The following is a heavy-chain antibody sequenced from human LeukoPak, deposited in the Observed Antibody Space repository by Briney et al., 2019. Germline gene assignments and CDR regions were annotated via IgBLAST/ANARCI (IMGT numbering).Heavy chain of an antibody. CDR1: GFSFSSFY. Sequence: AGSLRLSCAASGFSFSSFYMTWVRQPPGKGLEWVANIKQDGTDKYYVDSVRGRLSISRDNPKKSLYLQMNSLRVEDTAVYYCASGVLNGVGTWGQGTLVTVSS. CDR3: ASGVLNGVGT. V-gene: IGHV3-7*01. J-gene: IGHJ4*02. CDR2: IKQDGTDK. D-gene: IGHD2-8*01.